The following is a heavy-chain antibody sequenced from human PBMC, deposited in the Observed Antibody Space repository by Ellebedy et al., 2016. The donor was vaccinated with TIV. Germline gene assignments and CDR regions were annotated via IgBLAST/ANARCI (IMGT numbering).Heavy chain of an antibody. CDR1: GYSFTNYW. Sequence: PGGSLRLSCKGSGYSFTNYWIGWVRQMPGKGLEWMGITYPGGSNTQYSPSFQGQGRVTISAYKSISTAYLQWSSLEASDTALYYCVRLDTSYFDYWGQGTLVTVSS. V-gene: IGHV5-51*01. CDR2: TYPGGSNT. CDR3: VRLDTSYFDY. J-gene: IGHJ4*02.